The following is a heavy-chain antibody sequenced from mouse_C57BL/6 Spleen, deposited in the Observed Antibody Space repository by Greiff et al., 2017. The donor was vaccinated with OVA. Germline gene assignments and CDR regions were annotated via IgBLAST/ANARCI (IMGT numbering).Heavy chain of an antibody. V-gene: IGHV1-54*01. CDR3: ARSYYYSSSSDFDY. J-gene: IGHJ2*01. D-gene: IGHD1-1*01. Sequence: VQLQQSGAELVRPGTSVKVSCKASGYAFTNYLIEWVKQRPGQGLEWIGVINPGSGGTNYNEKFKGKATLTADKSSSTAYMQLSSLTSEDSAVYFCARSYYYSSSSDFDYWGQGTTLTVSS. CDR1: GYAFTNYL. CDR2: INPGSGGT.